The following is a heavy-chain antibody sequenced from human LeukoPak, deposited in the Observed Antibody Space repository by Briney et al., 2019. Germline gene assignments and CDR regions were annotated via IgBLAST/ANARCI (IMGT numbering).Heavy chain of an antibody. Sequence: GGSLRLSCAASGFTFSSYGMSWVRQAPGKGLEWVSSISDSGGTTSYADYVKGRFTISRDNSKNMLYLQMSSLRAEDTAVYYCAKIGGPAYWGQGTLVTVSS. CDR3: AKIGGPAY. D-gene: IGHD3-10*01. V-gene: IGHV3-23*01. CDR1: GFTFSSYG. J-gene: IGHJ4*02. CDR2: ISDSGGTT.